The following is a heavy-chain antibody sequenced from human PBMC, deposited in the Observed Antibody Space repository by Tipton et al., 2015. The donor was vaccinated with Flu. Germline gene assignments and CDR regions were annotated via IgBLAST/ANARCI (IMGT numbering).Heavy chain of an antibody. V-gene: IGHV3-33*01. J-gene: IGHJ4*02. CDR2: IWYDGSNK. CDR1: GFTFSSYG. CDR3: ARDAYDFWSGFPLDY. D-gene: IGHD3-3*01. Sequence: SLRLSCAASGFTFSSYGMHWVRQAPGKGLEWVAVIWYDGSNKYYADSVKGRFTISRDNPKNTLYLQMNSLRAEDTAVYYCARDAYDFWSGFPLDYWGRGTLVTVSS.